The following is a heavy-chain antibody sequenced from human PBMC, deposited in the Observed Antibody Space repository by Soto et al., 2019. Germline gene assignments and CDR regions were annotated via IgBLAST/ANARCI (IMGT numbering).Heavy chain of an antibody. J-gene: IGHJ4*02. V-gene: IGHV1-46*01. CDR2: INPSGGRT. CDR3: AGLYHYNRSGYYDY. D-gene: IGHD3-22*01. CDR1: GNSFTTYY. Sequence: QVQLVQSGAEVKKPGASVKVSCKASGNSFTTYYMHWVRQAPGQGLEWMGIINPSGGRTTYAQKFQGRVTMTRATSTSTFHMELSSLTSEDTAVYYCAGLYHYNRSGYYDYWGQGTLVTVSS.